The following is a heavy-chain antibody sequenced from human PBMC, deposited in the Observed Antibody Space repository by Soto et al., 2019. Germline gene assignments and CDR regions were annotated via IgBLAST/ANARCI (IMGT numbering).Heavy chain of an antibody. CDR1: RFNCGVFG. CDR3: ALTRRSSLLEVAGPGFEY. D-gene: IGHD6-19*01. V-gene: IGHV3-30*03. CDR2: LSYEGSEE. Sequence: LXHACAASRFNCGVFGIDCFRQAPGNAREWLSVLSYEGSEEYYADSVRGRFTISRDNSKNTLFLQMDSLRVDDKGVYYCALTRRSSLLEVAGPGFEYWGQGTLVTGSS. J-gene: IGHJ4*02.